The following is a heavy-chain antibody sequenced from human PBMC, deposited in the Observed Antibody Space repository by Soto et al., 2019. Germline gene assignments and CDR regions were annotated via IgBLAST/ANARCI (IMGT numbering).Heavy chain of an antibody. J-gene: IGHJ3*02. CDR1: GFTFSSYA. Sequence: GGSLRLSCAASGFTFSSYAMHWVRQAPGKGLEWVAVISYDGSNKYYADSVKGRFTISRGNSKNTLYLQMNSLRAEDTAVYYCARDMAVAGTSAFDIWGQGTMVTVS. CDR2: ISYDGSNK. V-gene: IGHV3-30-3*01. CDR3: ARDMAVAGTSAFDI. D-gene: IGHD6-19*01.